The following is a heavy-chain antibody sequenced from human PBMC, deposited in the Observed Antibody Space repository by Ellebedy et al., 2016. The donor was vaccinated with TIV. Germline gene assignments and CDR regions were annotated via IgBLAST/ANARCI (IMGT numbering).Heavy chain of an antibody. CDR2: ISAYNGNT. V-gene: IGHV1-18*04. Sequence: ASVKVSCXASGYTFTSYGISWVRQAPGQGLEWMGWISAYNGNTNYAQKLQGRVTMTTDTSTSTAYMELSSLRSEDTAVYYCARDLPPYSGTPLTSYYYYGMDVWGQGTTVTVSS. J-gene: IGHJ6*02. D-gene: IGHD1-26*01. CDR3: ARDLPPYSGTPLTSYYYYGMDV. CDR1: GYTFTSYG.